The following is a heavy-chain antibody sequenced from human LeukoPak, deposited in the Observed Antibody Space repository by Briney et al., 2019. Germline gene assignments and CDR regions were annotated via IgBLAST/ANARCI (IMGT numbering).Heavy chain of an antibody. CDR3: AREGVLGASGVDY. Sequence: SDTLSLTCTVSGGSISSGAYFCSWIRQPPGNGLEWIGYIYHSGSTYYNPSLKSRVTISVDRSKNQFSLKLSSVTAADTAVYYCAREGVLGASGVDYWGQGTLVTVSS. CDR1: GGSISSGAYF. CDR2: IYHSGST. D-gene: IGHD2-15*01. J-gene: IGHJ4*02. V-gene: IGHV4-30-2*01.